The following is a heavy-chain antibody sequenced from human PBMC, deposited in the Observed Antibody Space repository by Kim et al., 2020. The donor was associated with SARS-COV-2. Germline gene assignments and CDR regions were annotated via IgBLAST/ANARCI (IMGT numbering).Heavy chain of an antibody. CDR2: IYYSGST. J-gene: IGHJ5*02. Sequence: SETLSLTCTVSGGSISSSSYYWGWIRQPPGKGLEWLGTIYYSGSTYYNPSLKSRVTISVDTSKNQFSLKLYSVTAADTAVYYCALFRFYFDPWGQGTLVTVSS. V-gene: IGHV4-39*01. D-gene: IGHD3-3*01. CDR1: GGSISSSSYY. CDR3: ALFRFYFDP.